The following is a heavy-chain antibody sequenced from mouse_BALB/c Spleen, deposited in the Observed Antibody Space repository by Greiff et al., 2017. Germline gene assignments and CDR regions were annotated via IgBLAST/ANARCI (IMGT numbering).Heavy chain of an antibody. CDR3: ARGDYYRYDGYAMDY. V-gene: IGHV1S29*02. D-gene: IGHD2-14*01. CDR2: IYPYNGGT. J-gene: IGHJ4*01. Sequence: EVQLQQSGPELVKPGASVKISCKASGYTFTDYNMHWVKQSHGKSLEWIGYIYPYNGGTGYNQKFKSKATLTVDNSSSTAYMELRSLTSEDSAVYYCARGDYYRYDGYAMDYWGQGTSVTVSS. CDR1: GYTFTDYN.